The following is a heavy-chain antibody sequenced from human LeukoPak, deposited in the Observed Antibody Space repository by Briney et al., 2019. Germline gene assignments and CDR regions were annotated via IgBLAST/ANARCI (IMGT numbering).Heavy chain of an antibody. CDR3: AAGYSSSWADY. CDR2: INPNSGGT. CDR1: GYTFSSYG. Sequence: ASVKVSCKTSGYTFSSYGISWVRQAPGQGLEWMGWINPNSGGTNYAQKFQGRVTMTRDTSISTAYMELSRLRSDDTAVYYCAAGYSSSWADYWGQGTLVTVSS. V-gene: IGHV1-2*02. D-gene: IGHD6-13*01. J-gene: IGHJ4*02.